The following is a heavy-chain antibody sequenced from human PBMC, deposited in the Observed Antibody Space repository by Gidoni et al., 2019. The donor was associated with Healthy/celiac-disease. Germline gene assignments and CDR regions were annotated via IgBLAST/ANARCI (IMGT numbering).Heavy chain of an antibody. CDR2: ISGSGGST. J-gene: IGHJ3*02. CDR1: GFTFSSYA. V-gene: IGHV3-23*01. D-gene: IGHD1-26*01. CDR3: AKDRSRVGATRGAFDI. Sequence: EVQLLESGGGLVQPGGSLRLSCAASGFTFSSYAMSWVRQAPGKGLEWVSAISGSGGSTYYADSVKGRFTISRDNSKNTLYLQMNSLRAEDTAVYYCAKDRSRVGATRGAFDIWGQGTMVTVSS.